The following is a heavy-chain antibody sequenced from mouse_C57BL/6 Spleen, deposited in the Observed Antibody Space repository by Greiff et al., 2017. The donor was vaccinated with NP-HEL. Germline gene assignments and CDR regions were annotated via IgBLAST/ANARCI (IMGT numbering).Heavy chain of an antibody. D-gene: IGHD1-1*01. CDR1: EYEFPSHD. Sequence: EVHLVESGGGLVQPGESLKLSCESNEYEFPSHDMSWVRKTPEKRLELVAAINSDGGSTYYPDTMERRFIISRDNTKKTLYLQMSSLRSEDTALYYCARRGVYYYGSSYDWYFDVWGTGTTVTVSS. CDR2: INSDGGST. V-gene: IGHV5-2*01. J-gene: IGHJ1*03. CDR3: ARRGVYYYGSSYDWYFDV.